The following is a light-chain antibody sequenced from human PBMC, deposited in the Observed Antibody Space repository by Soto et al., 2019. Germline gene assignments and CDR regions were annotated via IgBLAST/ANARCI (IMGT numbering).Light chain of an antibody. CDR3: QQYGGSIT. Sequence: LTQSPDTLSLSPGERTTLSCRASQSVSSSYLAWYQQKPGQAPRLLIYGASSRATGIPDRFSGRGSGADFTLTISRLEPEDFAVYYCQQYGGSITFGGGTKV. CDR1: QSVSSSY. J-gene: IGKJ4*01. CDR2: GAS. V-gene: IGKV3-20*01.